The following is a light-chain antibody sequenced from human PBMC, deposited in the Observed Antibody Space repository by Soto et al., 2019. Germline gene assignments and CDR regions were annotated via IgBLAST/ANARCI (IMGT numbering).Light chain of an antibody. J-gene: IGKJ2*02. V-gene: IGKV2-28*01. CDR2: LGS. CDR1: QSLLHSNGYNY. Sequence: DIVMTQSPLSLPVTPGEPASISCRSSQSLLHSNGYNYLDWYLQKPGQSPQLLIYLGSNRASGVTDRFSGSGSGTDFTLKISRVEAEDVGVYYCMQALQTPSTFGQGTKLEIK. CDR3: MQALQTPST.